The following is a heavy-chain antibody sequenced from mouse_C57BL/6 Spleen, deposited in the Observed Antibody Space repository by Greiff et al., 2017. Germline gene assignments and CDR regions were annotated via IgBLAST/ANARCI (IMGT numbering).Heavy chain of an antibody. CDR3: VRGGAYDYGDWYFDV. CDR2: IRSKSSNYAT. Sequence: EVKLLESGGGLVQPKGSLKLSCAASGFTFNTYAMHWVRQAPGKGLEWVARIRSKSSNYATYYADSVKDRFTISRDDSQSMLYLQMNNLKTEDTAMYYCVRGGAYDYGDWYFDVWGTGTTVTVSS. V-gene: IGHV10-3*01. J-gene: IGHJ1*03. CDR1: GFTFNTYA. D-gene: IGHD2-4*01.